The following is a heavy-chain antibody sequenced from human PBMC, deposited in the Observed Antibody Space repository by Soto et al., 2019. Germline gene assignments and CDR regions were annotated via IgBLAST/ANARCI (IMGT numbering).Heavy chain of an antibody. Sequence: QIALKESGPALVNPTQTLTLTCSFSGFSLTTNGVGVGWIRQPPGKALEWLAIFFWDDDTRYSLSLKSRLTITKDADRNQVVLTMTNMAPADTGTYCCARSRAAWTNAFDVWGQGTLVSVSS. D-gene: IGHD5-12*01. CDR3: ARSRAAWTNAFDV. J-gene: IGHJ3*01. CDR1: GFSLTTNGVG. CDR2: FFWDDDT. V-gene: IGHV2-5*02.